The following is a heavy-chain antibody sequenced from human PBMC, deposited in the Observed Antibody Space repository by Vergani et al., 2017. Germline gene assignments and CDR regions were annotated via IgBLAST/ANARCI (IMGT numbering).Heavy chain of an antibody. CDR3: ARDTRWASVGATGNWFDP. V-gene: IGHV1-46*01. Sequence: QVQLVQSGAEVKKPGASVKVSCQASGYTFTSYYIHWVRQAPGQGLEWMGIINPSGGKTNYAQKLQGRVTMTTDTSTNTAYMELRSLRSDDTAVYYCARDTRWASVGATGNWFDPWGQGTLVTVSS. J-gene: IGHJ5*02. CDR2: INPSGGKT. D-gene: IGHD1-26*01. CDR1: GYTFTSYY.